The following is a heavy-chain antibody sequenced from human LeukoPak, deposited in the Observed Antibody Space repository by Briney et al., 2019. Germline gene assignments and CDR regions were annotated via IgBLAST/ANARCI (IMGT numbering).Heavy chain of an antibody. CDR3: ARSSGGKLRFLEWLFPHQMKFDP. D-gene: IGHD3-3*01. CDR2: INPNSGGT. V-gene: IGHV1-2*06. CDR1: GYTFTGYY. Sequence: ASVKVSCKASGYTFTGYYMNWVRQAPGQGLEWMGRINPNSGGTNYAQKFQGRVTMTRDTSISTAYMELSSLRSEDTAVYYCARSSGGKLRFLEWLFPHQMKFDPWGQGTLVTVSS. J-gene: IGHJ5*02.